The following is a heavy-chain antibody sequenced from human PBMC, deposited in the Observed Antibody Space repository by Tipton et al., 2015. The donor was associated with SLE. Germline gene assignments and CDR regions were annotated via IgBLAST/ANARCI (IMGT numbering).Heavy chain of an antibody. J-gene: IGHJ4*02. CDR2: INSDGSST. CDR1: GFTFSSYW. D-gene: IGHD3-22*01. V-gene: IGHV3-74*01. CDR3: AKPAYYDSSGYD. Sequence: SLRLSCAASGFTFSSYWMHWVRQAPGKGLVWVSRINSDGSSTSYADSVKGRFTISRDNAKNTLYLQMSSLRAEDTAVYYCAKPAYYDSSGYDWGQGTLVTVSS.